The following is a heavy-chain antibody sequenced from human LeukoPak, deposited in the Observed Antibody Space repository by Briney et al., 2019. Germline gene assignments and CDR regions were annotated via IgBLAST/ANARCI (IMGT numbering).Heavy chain of an antibody. Sequence: GGSLILSCSASGFTFSRYVMHWVRPAPGKGLEYVSTVSTEGDSTFNADFVKGRFTISRDNSRNTVFLQMSSLRAGDTAVYYCVRGGQQLAYGHWFDPWSQGTQVTVSS. V-gene: IGHV3-64D*06. CDR2: VSTEGDST. CDR1: GFTFSRYV. J-gene: IGHJ5*02. CDR3: VRGGQQLAYGHWFDP. D-gene: IGHD6-13*01.